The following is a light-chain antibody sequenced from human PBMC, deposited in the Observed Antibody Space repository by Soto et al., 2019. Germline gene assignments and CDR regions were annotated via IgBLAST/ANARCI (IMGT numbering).Light chain of an antibody. CDR3: QQYSSSPPT. CDR1: QTVRNNY. Sequence: VLTQSPGSLSWSPGERATLSCRASQTVRNNYLAWYQQKPGQAPRLLIYDASSRATGIPDRFSGGGSGTDFTLTISRLEPEDFAVYYRQQYSSSPPTFGGGTKVDIK. V-gene: IGKV3-20*01. J-gene: IGKJ4*01. CDR2: DAS.